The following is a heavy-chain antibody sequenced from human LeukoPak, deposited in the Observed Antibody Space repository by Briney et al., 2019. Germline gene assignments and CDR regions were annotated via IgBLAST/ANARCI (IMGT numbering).Heavy chain of an antibody. J-gene: IGHJ4*02. CDR1: GGSISSGSYS. D-gene: IGHD3-10*01. V-gene: IGHV4-30-4*07. Sequence: SETLSLTCAVSGGSISSGSYSWGWIRQPPGKGLEWIGYFFYTGNTYYNASLKSRVTISVDTSKNQFSLKLSSVTAADTAVYYCASPPMDYGSGSYNYFDYWGQGTLVTVSS. CDR3: ASPPMDYGSGSYNYFDY. CDR2: FFYTGNT.